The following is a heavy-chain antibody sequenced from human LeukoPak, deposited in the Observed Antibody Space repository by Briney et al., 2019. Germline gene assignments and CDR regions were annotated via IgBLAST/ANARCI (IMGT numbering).Heavy chain of an antibody. V-gene: IGHV4-34*01. CDR3: ARGRQPAPYYYYGMEV. J-gene: IGHJ6*02. D-gene: IGHD6-13*01. Sequence: SETLSLTCVVYGGSFSGFYWSWIRQSPGRGLEWIGEINHSGSTNYNPSLKSRVTISVDTSKNQFSLKLSFVTAADTAVYYCARGRQPAPYYYYGMEVWGRGTTVTVSS. CDR2: INHSGST. CDR1: GGSFSGFY.